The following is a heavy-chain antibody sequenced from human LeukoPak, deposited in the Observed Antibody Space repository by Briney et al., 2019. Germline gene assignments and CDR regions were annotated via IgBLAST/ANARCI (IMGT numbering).Heavy chain of an antibody. D-gene: IGHD2-2*02. CDR1: GGSISSYY. Sequence: LSLTCTVSGGSISSYYWSWIRQAPGKGLEWVSYISSSGSTIYYADSVKGRFTISRDNAENSLYLQMNSLRADDTAVYYCARGQYLFHYWGQGTLVTVSS. V-gene: IGHV3-11*04. J-gene: IGHJ4*02. CDR2: ISSSGSTI. CDR3: ARGQYLFHY.